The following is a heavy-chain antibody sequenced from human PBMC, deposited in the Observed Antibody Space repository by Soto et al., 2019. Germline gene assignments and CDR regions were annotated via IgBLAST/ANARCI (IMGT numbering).Heavy chain of an antibody. V-gene: IGHV1-3*01. CDR2: INAGNGNT. CDR3: ARALNYYGSGVFTYYFDY. CDR1: GYTFTSYA. J-gene: IGHJ4*02. D-gene: IGHD3-10*01. Sequence: QVQLVQSGAEVKKPGASVKVSCKASGYTFTSYAMHWVRQAPGQRLEWMGWINAGNGNTKYSQKFQGRVTITRDTSASTAYMELSSLRSEDTAVYYCARALNYYGSGVFTYYFDYWGQGTLVTVSS.